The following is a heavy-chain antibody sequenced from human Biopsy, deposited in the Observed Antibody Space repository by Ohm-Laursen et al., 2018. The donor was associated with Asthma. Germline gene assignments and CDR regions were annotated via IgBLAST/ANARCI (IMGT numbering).Heavy chain of an antibody. CDR3: AKESRRDGYNRRNYYFDY. CDR1: GSTFSSYG. CDR2: ISSSSSSI. J-gene: IGHJ4*02. V-gene: IGHV3-48*04. D-gene: IGHD5-24*01. Sequence: SLRLSCAAPGSTFSSYGMHWVRQSPGKGLEWLSYISSSSSSIYYADSVKGRFTISRDNAKNSLYLQMNSLRAEDTAVYYCAKESRRDGYNRRNYYFDYWGQGTLVTVSS.